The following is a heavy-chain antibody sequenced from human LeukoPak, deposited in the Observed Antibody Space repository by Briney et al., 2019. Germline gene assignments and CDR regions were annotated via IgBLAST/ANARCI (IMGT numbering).Heavy chain of an antibody. D-gene: IGHD2-8*02. Sequence: ASVKASCKASGYTFTGYYMHWVRQAPGQGLEWMGWINPNSGGTNYAQKFQGRVTMTRDTSISTAYMELSSLRSEDTAVYYCARHTGDFDYWGQGTLVTVSS. CDR1: GYTFTGYY. CDR2: INPNSGGT. CDR3: ARHTGDFDY. J-gene: IGHJ4*02. V-gene: IGHV1-2*02.